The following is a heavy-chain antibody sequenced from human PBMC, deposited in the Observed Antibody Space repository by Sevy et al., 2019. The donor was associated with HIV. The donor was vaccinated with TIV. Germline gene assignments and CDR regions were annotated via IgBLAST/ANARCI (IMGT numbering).Heavy chain of an antibody. D-gene: IGHD2-2*01. J-gene: IGHJ6*02. V-gene: IGHV3-33*01. CDR2: IWYDGSNK. CDR3: ARVRYCSSTSCYSVYYYGMDV. CDR1: GFTFSSYG. Sequence: GGSLRLSCAASGFTFSSYGMHWVRQAPGKGLEWVAVIWYDGSNKYYADSVKCRFTISRDNSKNTLYLQMNSLRAEDKAVYYCARVRYCSSTSCYSVYYYGMDVWGQGTTVTVSS.